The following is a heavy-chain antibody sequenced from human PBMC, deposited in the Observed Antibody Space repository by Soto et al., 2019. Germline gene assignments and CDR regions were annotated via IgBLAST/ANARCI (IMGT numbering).Heavy chain of an antibody. Sequence: QVQLQESGPGLVKPSETLSLTCTVSGGSISSYYWSWIRQPPGKGLEWIGYIYYSGSTNYNPSLTSRVTISVDTSKNQFSLKLSSVTAADTAVYYCARDCSGGSCYGWFDPWGQGTLVTVSS. CDR1: GGSISSYY. CDR3: ARDCSGGSCYGWFDP. CDR2: IYYSGST. D-gene: IGHD2-15*01. J-gene: IGHJ5*02. V-gene: IGHV4-59*01.